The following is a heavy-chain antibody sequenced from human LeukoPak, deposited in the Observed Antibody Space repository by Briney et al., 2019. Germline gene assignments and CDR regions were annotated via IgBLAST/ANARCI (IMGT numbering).Heavy chain of an antibody. Sequence: PGRPLRLSCAVSGFIFSDYGFHCVRQAPGKGLEWVAVTRFDGSIKQYADSVKGRFTSSRDDSKNTLYLQMNCLKSEDTAVYYCARWGGTRQYYFDYWGQGTLVTVSS. D-gene: IGHD1-1*01. V-gene: IGHV3-33*01. CDR1: GFIFSDYG. J-gene: IGHJ4*02. CDR2: TRFDGSIK. CDR3: ARWGGTRQYYFDY.